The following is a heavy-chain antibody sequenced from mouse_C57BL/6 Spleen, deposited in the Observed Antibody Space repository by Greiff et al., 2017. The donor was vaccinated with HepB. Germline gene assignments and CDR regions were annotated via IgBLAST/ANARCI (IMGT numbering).Heavy chain of an antibody. Sequence: LEWVAYISSGSSTIYYADTVKGRFTISRDNAKNTLFLQMTSLRYEDTAMYYCARRDGNYYFDYWGQGTTLTVSS. V-gene: IGHV5-17*01. J-gene: IGHJ2*01. CDR2: ISSGSSTI. D-gene: IGHD2-1*01. CDR3: ARRDGNYYFDY.